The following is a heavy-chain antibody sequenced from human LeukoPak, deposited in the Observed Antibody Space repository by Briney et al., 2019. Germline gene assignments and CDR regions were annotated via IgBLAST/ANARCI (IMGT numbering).Heavy chain of an antibody. Sequence: SETLSLTCTVSGDSINSLDLWSWVRQHPGKGLEWIGYIYSSGGTFYNPSLKSRVTISVDTSKNQFSLKLGSVTAADTALYYCASSEAPITPPPYGVGVWGQGTKVTVSS. CDR3: ASSEAPITPPPYGVGV. D-gene: IGHD5-12*01. CDR1: GDSINSLDL. V-gene: IGHV4-31*03. J-gene: IGHJ6*02. CDR2: IYSSGGT.